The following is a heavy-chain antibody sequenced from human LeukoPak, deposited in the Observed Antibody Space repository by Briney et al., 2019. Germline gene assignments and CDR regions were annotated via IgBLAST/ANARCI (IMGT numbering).Heavy chain of an antibody. CDR3: AREDSGIEMATIDC. Sequence: PSQTLSLTCTVSGGSISSGSYYWSWIRQPAGKGLEWIGRIYTSGSTNYNPSLKSRVTISVDTSKNQFSLKLSSVTAADTAVYYCAREDSGIEMATIDCWGQGTLVTVSS. J-gene: IGHJ4*02. D-gene: IGHD5-24*01. CDR1: GGSISSGSYY. V-gene: IGHV4-61*02. CDR2: IYTSGST.